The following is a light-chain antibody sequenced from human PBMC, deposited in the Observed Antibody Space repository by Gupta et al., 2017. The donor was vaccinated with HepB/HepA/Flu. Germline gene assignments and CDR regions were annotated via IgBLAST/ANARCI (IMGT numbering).Light chain of an antibody. J-gene: IGKJ2*04. CDR2: GEA. CDR1: QSVRSIS. Sequence: EIVFTPSPGTLSLSPGERATLSCRASQSVRSISLAWYQQKTGQAPRPLIYGEASRATGSTDRISGSGAKTEVTITISRLEPEDVAVEYCQQYGSTPCSFGQGTKLEIK. V-gene: IGKV3-20*01. CDR3: QQYGSTPCS.